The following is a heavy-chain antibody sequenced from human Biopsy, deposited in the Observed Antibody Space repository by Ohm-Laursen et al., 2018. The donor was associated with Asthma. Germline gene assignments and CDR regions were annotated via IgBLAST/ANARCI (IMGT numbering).Heavy chain of an antibody. CDR2: ISCDGSNK. Sequence: SLRLSCSASGFTFSSYGMHWVRQAPGKGLEWVAVISCDGSNKYHADSVKGRFTISRDNSKNTLYLQMNSLRAEDTAVYYCASQSSGPDFWSGYYYFDYWGQGTLVTVSS. CDR3: ASQSSGPDFWSGYYYFDY. J-gene: IGHJ4*02. V-gene: IGHV3-30*03. D-gene: IGHD3-3*01. CDR1: GFTFSSYG.